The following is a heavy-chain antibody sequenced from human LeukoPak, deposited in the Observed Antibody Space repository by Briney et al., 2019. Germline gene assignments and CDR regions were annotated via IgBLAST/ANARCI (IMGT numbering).Heavy chain of an antibody. Sequence: SETLSLTCTVSGGAISSYSGSWIRQPPGKGLEWIGYIDYSGNTNYNPSLKSRVTISVDTSQSQFSLRLSSVTAADTAMYYCARGKNYFDPWGQGTLVTVSS. V-gene: IGHV4-59*01. CDR1: GGAISSYS. D-gene: IGHD1-7*01. J-gene: IGHJ5*02. CDR3: ARGKNYFDP. CDR2: IDYSGNT.